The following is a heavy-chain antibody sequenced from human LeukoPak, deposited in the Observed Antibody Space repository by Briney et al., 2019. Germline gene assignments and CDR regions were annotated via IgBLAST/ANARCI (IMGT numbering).Heavy chain of an antibody. CDR3: ARQYYFGSGSPLDS. D-gene: IGHD3-10*01. Sequence: GGSLRLSCAASEFTFSNYAMSWVRQAPGKGLEWVSAISGRDGGAYYVTSVKGRFTISRDNSKNTLYLQMNSLRAEDTAVYYCARQYYFGSGSPLDSWGQGTLVTVSS. J-gene: IGHJ4*02. CDR2: ISGRDGGA. CDR1: EFTFSNYA. V-gene: IGHV3-23*01.